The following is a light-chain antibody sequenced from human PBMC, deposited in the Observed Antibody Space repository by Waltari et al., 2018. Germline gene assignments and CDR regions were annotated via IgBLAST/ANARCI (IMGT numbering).Light chain of an antibody. CDR1: DSDIGAYNS. CDR2: DVS. Sequence: QSALAQPASVSGSPGQSITISCTGTDSDIGAYNSVSWYQQHPGIAPKLLLYDVSDRPSGVSDRFSGSKSGKTASLTISGLQPEDAADYYCSSYTRRNTVIFGGGTKLTVV. V-gene: IGLV2-14*03. CDR3: SSYTRRNTVI. J-gene: IGLJ2*01.